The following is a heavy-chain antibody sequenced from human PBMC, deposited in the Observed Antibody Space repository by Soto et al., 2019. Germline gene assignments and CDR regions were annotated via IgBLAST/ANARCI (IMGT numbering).Heavy chain of an antibody. D-gene: IGHD3-9*01. CDR3: ARDEGYDILTGYYSPQRFDY. J-gene: IGHJ4*02. V-gene: IGHV3-7*01. Sequence: GSLRLAGVASGFTFSRYWMSWVRQAPGKGLEWVANIKQDGSEKYYVDSVKGRFTISRDNAKNSLYLQMNSLRAEDTAVYYCARDEGYDILTGYYSPQRFDYWGQGTLVTVSS. CDR1: GFTFSRYW. CDR2: IKQDGSEK.